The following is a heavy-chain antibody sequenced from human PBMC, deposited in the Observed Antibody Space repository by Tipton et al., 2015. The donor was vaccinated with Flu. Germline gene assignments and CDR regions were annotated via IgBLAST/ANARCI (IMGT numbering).Heavy chain of an antibody. D-gene: IGHD6-19*01. CDR3: ARADYSSGWRQPYYYYYMDV. CDR2: IKQDGSEK. V-gene: IGHV3-7*03. J-gene: IGHJ6*03. CDR1: GFTFSSYW. Sequence: GSLRLSCAASGFTFSSYWMSWVRQAPGKGLEWVANIKQDGSEKYYVDSVKGRFTISRDNAKNSLYLQMNSLRAEDTAVYYCARADYSSGWRQPYYYYYMDVWGKGTTVTVSS.